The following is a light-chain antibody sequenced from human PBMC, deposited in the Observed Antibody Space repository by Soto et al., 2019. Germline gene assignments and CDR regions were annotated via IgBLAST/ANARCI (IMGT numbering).Light chain of an antibody. Sequence: QSVLTQPPSVSGAPGERVTISCTGSSSDIGAGYRVRWYQQVPGTAPKLLIYDNTNRPSGVSVRFSGSKSGTSASLAISGLRTEDEADYYCAAWDDSLSGVVFGGGTQLTVL. J-gene: IGLJ3*02. V-gene: IGLV1-40*01. CDR2: DNT. CDR1: SSDIGAGYR. CDR3: AAWDDSLSGVV.